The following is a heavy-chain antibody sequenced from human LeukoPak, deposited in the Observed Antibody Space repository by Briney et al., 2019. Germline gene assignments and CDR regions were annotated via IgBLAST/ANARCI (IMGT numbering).Heavy chain of an antibody. J-gene: IGHJ4*02. V-gene: IGHV3-48*02. Sequence: GGSLRLSRAASGFTFSSYSMNWVRQAPGKGLEWVSHISRIGTIYYADSVKGRFTISRDNAKNSLYLQMNSLRDEDTAVYYCASHLGGNSGYWGQGTLVTVSS. CDR1: GFTFSSYS. D-gene: IGHD4-23*01. CDR2: ISRIGTI. CDR3: ASHLGGNSGY.